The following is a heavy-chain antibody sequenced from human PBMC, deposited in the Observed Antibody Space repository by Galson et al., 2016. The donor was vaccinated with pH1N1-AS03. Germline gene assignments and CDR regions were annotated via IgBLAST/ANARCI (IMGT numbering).Heavy chain of an antibody. D-gene: IGHD2-2*01. J-gene: IGHJ4*02. CDR3: ARGAPGDHLLSPLWN. Sequence: LRLSCAASGFTFSTYCMSWVRQAPGKGLEWVANIKQDGSEKFYVDSLKGRFTISRDNAKNSLYLQMSSLRAEDTAIYYCARGAPGDHLLSPLWNWGQGALVTVSS. CDR1: GFTFSTYC. CDR2: IKQDGSEK. V-gene: IGHV3-7*01.